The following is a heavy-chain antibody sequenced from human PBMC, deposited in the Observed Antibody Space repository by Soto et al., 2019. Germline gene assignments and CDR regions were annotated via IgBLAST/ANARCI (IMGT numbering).Heavy chain of an antibody. D-gene: IGHD6-13*01. J-gene: IGHJ6*02. CDR3: ARVGVAEIHYYYYGMDV. CDR1: GFTFSSYA. V-gene: IGHV3-30-3*01. Sequence: QVQLVESGGGVVQPGRSLRLSCAASGFTFSSYAMHWVRQAPGKGLEWVAVISYDGSNKYYADSVKGRFTISRDNSKNTLYLQMNCLRAEDTAVYYCARVGVAEIHYYYYGMDVWGQGTTVTVSS. CDR2: ISYDGSNK.